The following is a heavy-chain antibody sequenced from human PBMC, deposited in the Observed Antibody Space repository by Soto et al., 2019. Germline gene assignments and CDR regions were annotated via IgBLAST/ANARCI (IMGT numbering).Heavy chain of an antibody. Sequence: SVKVSCKASGGTFSSYAISWVRQAPGQGLEWMGGIIPIFGTANYAQKFQGRVTMTEDTSTDTAYMELSSLRSEDTAVYYCSSMVRDVGGDYWGQGTLVTVSS. CDR2: IIPIFGTA. CDR3: SSMVRDVGGDY. J-gene: IGHJ4*02. V-gene: IGHV1-69*06. D-gene: IGHD3-10*01. CDR1: GGTFSSYA.